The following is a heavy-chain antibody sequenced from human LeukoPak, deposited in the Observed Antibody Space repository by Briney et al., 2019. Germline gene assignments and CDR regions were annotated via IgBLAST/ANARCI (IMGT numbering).Heavy chain of an antibody. D-gene: IGHD6-13*01. CDR3: AKGDSSSWTPDY. J-gene: IGHJ4*02. V-gene: IGHV3-23*01. CDR2: ISGSGDTR. Sequence: GGSLRLSCAASGFTFRSYAMSWVRQAPGKGLEWVSGISGSGDTRYYADSVKGRFTISRDNSKDTLYLQMNSLRAEDTAVYYCAKGDSSSWTPDYWGQGTLVTVSS. CDR1: GFTFRSYA.